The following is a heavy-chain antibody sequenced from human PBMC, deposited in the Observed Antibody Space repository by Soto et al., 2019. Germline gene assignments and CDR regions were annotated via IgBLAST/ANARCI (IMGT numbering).Heavy chain of an antibody. CDR2: ISAYNGNT. J-gene: IGHJ4*02. Sequence: ASVKVSCKASGYTFTSYGISWVRQAPGQGLEWMGWISAYNGNTNYAQKLQGRVTMTTDTSTSTAYMELRSLRSDDTAVYYCARGGFGLRYFGWLSPSALDYWGQGTLVTVSS. V-gene: IGHV1-18*01. D-gene: IGHD3-9*01. CDR3: ARGGFGLRYFGWLSPSALDY. CDR1: GYTFTSYG.